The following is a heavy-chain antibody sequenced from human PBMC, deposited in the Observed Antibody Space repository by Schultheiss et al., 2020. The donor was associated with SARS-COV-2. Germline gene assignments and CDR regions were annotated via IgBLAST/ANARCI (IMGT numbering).Heavy chain of an antibody. J-gene: IGHJ4*02. CDR3: ADLNSGSYLTVGY. V-gene: IGHV3-23*01. CDR2: ITNSGDRT. Sequence: GGSLRLSCAASGFTFTSYAMTWVRLAPPRGLEWVSAITNSGDRTYYADSVKGRFTISRDNSKNTLYLQMNSLRAEDTAVYYCADLNSGSYLTVGYWGQGTLVTVSS. D-gene: IGHD1-26*01. CDR1: GFTFTSYA.